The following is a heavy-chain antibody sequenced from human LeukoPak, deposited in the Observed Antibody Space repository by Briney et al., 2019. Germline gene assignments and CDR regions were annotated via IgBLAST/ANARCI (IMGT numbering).Heavy chain of an antibody. CDR2: ISSNGGST. CDR3: ARGDYGDYDVEYYFDY. V-gene: IGHV3-64*01. CDR1: GFTFSSYA. J-gene: IGHJ4*02. D-gene: IGHD4-17*01. Sequence: GGSLRLSCAASGFTFSSYAMHWVRQAPGKGLEYVSAISSNGGSTYYANSVKGRFTISRDNSKNTLYLQMGSLRAEDMAVYYCARGDYGDYDVEYYFDYWGQGTLVTVSS.